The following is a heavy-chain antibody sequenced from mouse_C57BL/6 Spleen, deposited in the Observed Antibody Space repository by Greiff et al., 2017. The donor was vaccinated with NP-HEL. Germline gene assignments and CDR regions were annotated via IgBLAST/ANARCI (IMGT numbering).Heavy chain of an antibody. Sequence: DVKLVESGGGLVKPGGSLKLSCAASGFTFSDYGMHWVRQAPEKGLEWVAYISSGSSTIYYADTVKGRFTISRDNAKNTLFLQMTSLRSEDTAMYYCAREDGYYFAMDYWGQGTSVTVSS. CDR2: ISSGSSTI. J-gene: IGHJ4*01. D-gene: IGHD2-3*01. V-gene: IGHV5-17*01. CDR1: GFTFSDYG. CDR3: AREDGYYFAMDY.